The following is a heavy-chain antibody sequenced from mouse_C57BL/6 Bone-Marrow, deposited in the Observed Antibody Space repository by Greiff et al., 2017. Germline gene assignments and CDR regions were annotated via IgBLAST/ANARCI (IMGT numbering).Heavy chain of an antibody. CDR1: GYTFTSYG. V-gene: IGHV1-81*01. D-gene: IGHD1-1*01. CDR2: IYPRSGNT. Sequence: VQLQQSGAELARPGASVKLSCKASGYTFTSYGISWVKQRTGQGLEWIGEIYPRSGNTYYNEKYKGKATLTADKSSSTAYMDLRGLTSEDSAVYFCARTFSTSLPEFYAMDYWGQGTSVTGSS. CDR3: ARTFSTSLPEFYAMDY. J-gene: IGHJ4*01.